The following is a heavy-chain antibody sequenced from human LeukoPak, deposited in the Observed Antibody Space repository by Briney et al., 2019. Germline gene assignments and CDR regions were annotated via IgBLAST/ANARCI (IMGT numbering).Heavy chain of an antibody. CDR1: GGSISSYY. J-gene: IGHJ4*02. CDR3: VSLRGTTVVFDY. D-gene: IGHD4-23*01. CDR2: IYYSGST. Sequence: SETLSLTCTVSGGSISSYYWSWIRQPPGKGLEWIGYIYYSGSTNYNPSLKSRVTISVDTSKNQFSLKLSSVTAADTAVYYCVSLRGTTVVFDYWGQGTLVTVSS. V-gene: IGHV4-59*01.